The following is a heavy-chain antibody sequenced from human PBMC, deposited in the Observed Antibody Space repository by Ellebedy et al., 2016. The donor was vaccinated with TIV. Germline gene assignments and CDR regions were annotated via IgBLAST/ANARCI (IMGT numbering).Heavy chain of an antibody. V-gene: IGHV3-30*01. CDR1: GFTFSSYS. Sequence: GESLKISCAGAGFTFSSYSIHWVRQAPGKGLQWVAGISSEGGYKFYGDSVKGRFSISRDNSKNTLYLQMNGLRPEDTAIYYCARDRGGSYLLGYYRMDVWGQGTTVTVSS. CDR2: ISSEGGYK. CDR3: ARDRGGSYLLGYYRMDV. J-gene: IGHJ6*02. D-gene: IGHD1-26*01.